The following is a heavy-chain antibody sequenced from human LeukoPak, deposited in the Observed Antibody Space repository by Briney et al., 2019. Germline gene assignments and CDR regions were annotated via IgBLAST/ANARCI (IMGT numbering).Heavy chain of an antibody. D-gene: IGHD2-15*01. CDR2: ISGSGGGT. J-gene: IGHJ4*02. CDR1: GFTFGSCA. Sequence: GGSLRLSCVVSGFTFGSCAMSWVRQAPGKGLEWVSSISGSGGGTYYADSVKGRFTISRDNSRNTLYLQMNSLRPEDTAVYYCGRAGDAFCTGASCYDRNDYWGQGTLVTVSS. CDR3: GRAGDAFCTGASCYDRNDY. V-gene: IGHV3-23*01.